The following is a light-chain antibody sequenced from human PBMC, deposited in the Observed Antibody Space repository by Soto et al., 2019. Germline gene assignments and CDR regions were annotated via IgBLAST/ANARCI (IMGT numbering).Light chain of an antibody. CDR2: GTS. V-gene: IGKV3-20*01. J-gene: IGKJ2*01. CDR3: QLYGSSPLYS. Sequence: EIVLTQSPGTLSLSPGESATRSCRTSHTVSSTYLAWYQQKRGQAPRLLIYGTSNRATGIPDRFSGSGSGTDFTLTISRLEPEDFAVYHCQLYGSSPLYSFAQGTELEIK. CDR1: HTVSSTY.